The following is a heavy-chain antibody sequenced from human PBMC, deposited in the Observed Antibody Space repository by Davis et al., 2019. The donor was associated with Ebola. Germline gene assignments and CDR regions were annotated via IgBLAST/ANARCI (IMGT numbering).Heavy chain of an antibody. CDR3: TAAAGIFDY. CDR1: GFTFSGSA. CDR2: IRSKANSYAT. D-gene: IGHD6-13*01. Sequence: GESLKIPCAASGFTFSGSAMHWVRQASGKGLEWVGRIRSKANSYATAYAASVKGRFTISRDDSKNTAYLQMNSLKTEDTAVYYCTAAAGIFDYWGQGTLVTVSS. V-gene: IGHV3-73*01. J-gene: IGHJ4*02.